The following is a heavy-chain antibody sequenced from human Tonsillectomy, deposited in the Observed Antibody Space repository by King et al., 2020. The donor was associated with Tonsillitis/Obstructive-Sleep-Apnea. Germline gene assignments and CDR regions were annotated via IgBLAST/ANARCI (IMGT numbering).Heavy chain of an antibody. Sequence: QVQLVESGGGVVQPGRSLRLSCAASGFTFSSYAMHWVRQAPGKGLEWVAVISYDGSNKYYADSVKGRFTISRDNSKNTLYLQMNSLRAEDTAVYYCAVEASDYYDSSLDAFDIWGQGTMVTVSS. CDR3: AVEASDYYDSSLDAFDI. CDR1: GFTFSSYA. J-gene: IGHJ3*02. D-gene: IGHD3-22*01. V-gene: IGHV3-30*04. CDR2: ISYDGSNK.